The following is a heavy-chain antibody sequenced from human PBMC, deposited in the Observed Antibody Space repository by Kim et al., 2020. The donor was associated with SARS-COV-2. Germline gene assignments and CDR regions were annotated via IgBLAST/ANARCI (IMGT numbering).Heavy chain of an antibody. CDR3: ARGYCSGGTCFAAARYFDR. J-gene: IGHJ2*01. V-gene: IGHV3-48*02. D-gene: IGHD2-15*01. Sequence: GGSLRLSCGASGFTFSSYGMNWVRQAPGKGLEWVSYLSSSSITIYYADSVKGRFTISRDNAKNSLYLQMNSLRDEDTAVYYCARGYCSGGTCFAAARYFDRWGRGTLVTV. CDR2: LSSSSITI. CDR1: GFTFSSYG.